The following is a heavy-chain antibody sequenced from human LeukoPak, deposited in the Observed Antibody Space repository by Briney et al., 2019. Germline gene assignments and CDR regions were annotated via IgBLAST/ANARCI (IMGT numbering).Heavy chain of an antibody. CDR3: ARGRLDDSSGYYRFDY. CDR2: TRNKANSYTT. D-gene: IGHD3-22*01. Sequence: GGSLRLSCAASGFTFSDHYMDWVRQAPGKGLEWVGRTRNKANSYTTEYAASVKGRFTISRDDSKNSLYLQMNSLKTADTAVYYCARGRLDDSSGYYRFDYWGQGTLVTVSS. V-gene: IGHV3-72*01. CDR1: GFTFSDHY. J-gene: IGHJ4*02.